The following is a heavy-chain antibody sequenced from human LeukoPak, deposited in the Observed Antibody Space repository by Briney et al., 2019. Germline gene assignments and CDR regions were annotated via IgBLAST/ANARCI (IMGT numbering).Heavy chain of an antibody. D-gene: IGHD6-13*01. CDR2: IIPILGIA. J-gene: IGHJ4*02. CDR1: GGTFSSYT. CDR3: ARESSSLHYFDY. V-gene: IGHV1-69*04. Sequence: SVKVSCKASGGTFSSYTISWVRQAPGQGLEWMGRIIPILGIANYAQKFQGRVTITADKSTSTAYMELSSLRSEDTAVYYCARESSSLHYFDYWGQGTLVAVSS.